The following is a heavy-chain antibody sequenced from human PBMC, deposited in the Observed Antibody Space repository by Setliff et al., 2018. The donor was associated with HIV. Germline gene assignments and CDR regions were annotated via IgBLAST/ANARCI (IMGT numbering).Heavy chain of an antibody. CDR3: ARRSSGYGDWFDP. J-gene: IGHJ5*02. V-gene: IGHV4-4*02. CDR1: GGSISSSNW. CDR2: IYHSGSA. D-gene: IGHD3-22*01. Sequence: SETLSLTCAVSGGSISSSNWWSWVRQPPGKGLEWIGEIYHSGSANYNPSLKSRVIISIDKSKNKFSLKLSSVTAADTAVYYCARRSSGYGDWFDPWGQGTLVTVSS.